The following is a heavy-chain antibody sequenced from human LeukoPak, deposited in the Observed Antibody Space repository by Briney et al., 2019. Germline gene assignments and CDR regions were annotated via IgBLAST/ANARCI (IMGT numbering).Heavy chain of an antibody. CDR1: GYTFTGYY. CDR3: ASSTAMDYYYGMDV. D-gene: IGHD5-18*01. V-gene: IGHV1-2*02. Sequence: GASVKVSCKASGYTFTGYYMHWVRQAPGQGLEWMGWINPNSGGTNYAQKFQGRVTMTRDTSISTAYMELSRLRSDDTAVYYCASSTAMDYYYGMDVWGQGTTVTVSS. J-gene: IGHJ6*02. CDR2: INPNSGGT.